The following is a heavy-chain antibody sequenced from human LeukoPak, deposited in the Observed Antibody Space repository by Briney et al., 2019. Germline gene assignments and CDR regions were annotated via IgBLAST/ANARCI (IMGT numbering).Heavy chain of an antibody. CDR2: IYHSGST. CDR3: ARHGPLYYYGSGSYYPYPHNWFDP. CDR1: GGSISSSNW. V-gene: IGHV4-4*02. Sequence: PSETLSLTCAVSGGSISSSNWWSWVRQPPGKGLEWIGEIYHSGSTNYNPSLKSRVTISVDTSKNQFSLKLSSVTAADTAVYYCARHGPLYYYGSGSYYPYPHNWFDPWGQGTLVTVSS. J-gene: IGHJ5*02. D-gene: IGHD3-10*01.